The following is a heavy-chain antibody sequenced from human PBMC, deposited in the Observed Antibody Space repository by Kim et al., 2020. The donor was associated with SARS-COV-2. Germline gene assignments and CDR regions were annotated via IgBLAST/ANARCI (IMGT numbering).Heavy chain of an antibody. Sequence: TSYADSVKGRFTISGDNTKDTLYLQMNSLTAEDTAVYYCAKEGARDDYEDYWGQGTLITVSS. CDR3: AKEGARDDYEDY. D-gene: IGHD4-17*01. CDR2: T. V-gene: IGHV3-74*01. J-gene: IGHJ4*02.